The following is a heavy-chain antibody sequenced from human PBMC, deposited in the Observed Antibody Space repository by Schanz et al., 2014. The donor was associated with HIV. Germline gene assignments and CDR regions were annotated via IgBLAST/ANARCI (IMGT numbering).Heavy chain of an antibody. J-gene: IGHJ4*02. CDR3: AKDTFELRNSGVFDW. CDR1: GLSFSTSM. Sequence: EVQILESGGGLVQPGGSLRLSCVVSGLSFSTSMMNWVRQVPGKGLEWVSGISGSGGSPVYAGSVKGRFVISRDNSKNTLFLQMNSLRAEDTAVYYCAKDTFELRNSGVFDWWGQGTLVTVSS. D-gene: IGHD2-15*01. V-gene: IGHV3-23*01. CDR2: ISGSGGSP.